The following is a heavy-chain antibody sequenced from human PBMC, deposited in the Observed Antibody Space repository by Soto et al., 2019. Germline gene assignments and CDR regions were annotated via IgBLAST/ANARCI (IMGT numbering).Heavy chain of an antibody. D-gene: IGHD3-16*01. CDR2: ISAYNGNT. Sequence: ASVKVSCKASGYTFTSYGISWVRHSPGKRLEWMGWISAYNGNTNYAQTLQGRVTMTTDTSTSTAYMQLRSLRSDDTAEYYCATDRNRRANTSYYYYYDLDVWGQETTVTVSS. CDR1: GYTFTSYG. CDR3: ATDRNRRANTSYYYYYDLDV. V-gene: IGHV1-18*01. J-gene: IGHJ6*02.